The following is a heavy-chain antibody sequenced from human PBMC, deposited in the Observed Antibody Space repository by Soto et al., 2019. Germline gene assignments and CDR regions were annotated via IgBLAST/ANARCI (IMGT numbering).Heavy chain of an antibody. J-gene: IGHJ6*02. V-gene: IGHV1-18*04. D-gene: IGHD3-3*01. CDR3: ARDSEGFLEWLTRYGMDV. Sequence: GASVKVSCKASGYTFTRYGISWVRQAPGQGFEWMGWISAYNGNTNYAQKLQVRVTMTTDTSTSTAYMELRSLRSDDTAVYYCARDSEGFLEWLTRYGMDVWGQGTRVTVSS. CDR2: ISAYNGNT. CDR1: GYTFTRYG.